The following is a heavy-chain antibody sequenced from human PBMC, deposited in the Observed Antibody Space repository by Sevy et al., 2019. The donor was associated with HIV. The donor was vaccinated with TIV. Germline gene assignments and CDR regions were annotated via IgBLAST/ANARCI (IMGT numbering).Heavy chain of an antibody. CDR2: ISKDGSNK. CDR1: GFTLSSFA. CDR3: AREASYYYDSSGYYPFDY. Sequence: GSLRLSFSASGFTLSSFAMHRGRPAPGKGPGGVAVISKDGSNKYYADSVKGRLPISRDNSKNTLYLQMNSLRAEDTAVYYCAREASYYYDSSGYYPFDYWGQGTLVTVSS. V-gene: IGHV3-30*04. D-gene: IGHD3-22*01. J-gene: IGHJ4*02.